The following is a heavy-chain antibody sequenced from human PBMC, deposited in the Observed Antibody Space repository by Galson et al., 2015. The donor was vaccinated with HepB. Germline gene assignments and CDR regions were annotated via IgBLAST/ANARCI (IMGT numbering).Heavy chain of an antibody. V-gene: IGHV4-30-2*01. CDR1: GGSISSGGYS. CDR3: ARAYACSGGSCAGFDP. CDR2: IYHSGST. Sequence: TLSLTCAVSGGSISSGGYSWSWIRQPPGKGLEWIGYIYHSGSTYYNPSLKSRVTISVDRSKNQFSLKLSSVTAADTAVYYCARAYACSGGSCAGFDPWGQGTLVTVSS. J-gene: IGHJ5*02. D-gene: IGHD2-15*01.